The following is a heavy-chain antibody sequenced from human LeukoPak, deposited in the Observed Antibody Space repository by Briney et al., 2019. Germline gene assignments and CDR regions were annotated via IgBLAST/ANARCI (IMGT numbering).Heavy chain of an antibody. CDR1: GGTFSSYA. Sequence: SVKVSCKASGGTFSSYAISWVRQAPGQGLEWMGRIIPILGIANYAQKFQGRVTITADESTSTAYMELSSLRSEDTAVYYCVVEPSESVNYWGQGTLVTVSS. CDR2: IIPILGIA. V-gene: IGHV1-69*04. CDR3: VVEPSESVNY. D-gene: IGHD1-1*01. J-gene: IGHJ4*02.